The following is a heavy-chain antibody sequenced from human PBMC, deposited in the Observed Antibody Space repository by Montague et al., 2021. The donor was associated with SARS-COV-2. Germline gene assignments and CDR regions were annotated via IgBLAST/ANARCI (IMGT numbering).Heavy chain of an antibody. V-gene: IGHV3-23*01. J-gene: IGHJ4*02. CDR1: GFRFSDYA. CDR3: AKRVVVTSYRYFDY. Sequence: SLRLSCAASGFRFSDYAMSWVRQAPGKGPEWVSAIGASGNDTYYADSVRGRFTSSRDNSKNMLYLQLNSLRVEDTAVYYCAKRVVVTSYRYFDYWGQGTLVTVSS. CDR2: IGASGNDT. D-gene: IGHD2-21*02.